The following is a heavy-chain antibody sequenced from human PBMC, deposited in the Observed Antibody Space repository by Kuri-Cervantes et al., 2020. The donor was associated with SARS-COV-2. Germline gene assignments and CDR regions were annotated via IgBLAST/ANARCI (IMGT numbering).Heavy chain of an antibody. V-gene: IGHV5-51*01. CDR3: ARQSRGATATVTTDYYYYGMDV. CDR1: RYSLTSYW. D-gene: IGHD4-17*01. Sequence: GGSLRLSCKGSRYSLTSYWIGWVRQMPGKGLEWMGIIYPGDSGTRYSPSFQGQVTISADKSISTAYLQWSSLKASDTAMYYCARQSRGATATVTTDYYYYGMDVWGQGTTVTVSS. J-gene: IGHJ6*02. CDR2: IYPGDSGT.